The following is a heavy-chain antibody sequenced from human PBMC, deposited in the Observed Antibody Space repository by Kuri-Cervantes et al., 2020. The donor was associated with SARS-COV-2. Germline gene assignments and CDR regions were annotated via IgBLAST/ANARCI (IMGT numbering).Heavy chain of an antibody. D-gene: IGHD5-24*01. CDR3: ARSGPGAISREDGACDI. CDR1: GDTFTYRF. Sequence: SVKVSCKASGDTFTYRFLHWVRQAPGQAPEWMGWITPFNGNTKYAQKFQDRDTITRDRSMNTAYMELSSLRSEDTAMYYCARSGPGAISREDGACDIWGQGTMVTVSS. J-gene: IGHJ3*02. V-gene: IGHV1-45*02. CDR2: ITPFNGNT.